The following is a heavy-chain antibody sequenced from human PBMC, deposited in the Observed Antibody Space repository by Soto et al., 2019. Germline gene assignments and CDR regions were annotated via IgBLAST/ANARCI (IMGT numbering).Heavy chain of an antibody. V-gene: IGHV1-69*01. CDR3: ARGTSTPPYYDFWSGFDY. CDR1: GGTFSSYA. J-gene: IGHJ4*02. Sequence: QVQLVQSGAEVKKPGSSVNVSCKASGGTFSSYAISWVRQAPGQGLEWMGGIIPIFGTANYAQKFQGRVTITADESTSTAYMELSSLRSEDTALYYWARGTSTPPYYDFWSGFDYWGQGTLVTVSS. D-gene: IGHD3-3*01. CDR2: IIPIFGTA.